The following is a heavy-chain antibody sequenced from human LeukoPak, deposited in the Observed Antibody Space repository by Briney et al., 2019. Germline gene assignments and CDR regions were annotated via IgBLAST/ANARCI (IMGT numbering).Heavy chain of an antibody. V-gene: IGHV1-24*01. CDR2: FDPEDGET. D-gene: IGHD6-13*01. J-gene: IGHJ4*02. Sequence: ASVKVSCKVSGYTLTELSMHWVRQAPGKGLEWMGGFDPEDGETIYAQKFQGRVTMTRDTSISTAYMELSRLRSDDTAVYYCARGLAGPDYWGQGTLVTVSS. CDR3: ARGLAGPDY. CDR1: GYTLTELS.